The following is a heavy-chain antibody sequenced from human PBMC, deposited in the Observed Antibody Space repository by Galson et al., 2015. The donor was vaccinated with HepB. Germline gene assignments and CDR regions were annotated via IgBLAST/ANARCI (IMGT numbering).Heavy chain of an antibody. Sequence: SLRLSCAASGFTFSSYAMSWVRQAPGKGLEWVSAISGSGGSTYYADSVKGRFTISRDNSKNTLYLQMNSLRAEDTAVYYCAKDGPRLYSSSSHFQHWGQGTLVTVSS. D-gene: IGHD6-13*01. CDR1: GFTFSSYA. CDR3: AKDGPRLYSSSSHFQH. CDR2: ISGSGGST. V-gene: IGHV3-23*01. J-gene: IGHJ1*01.